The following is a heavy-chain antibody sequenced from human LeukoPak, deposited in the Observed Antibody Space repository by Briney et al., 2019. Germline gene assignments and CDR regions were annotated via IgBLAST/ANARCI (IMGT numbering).Heavy chain of an antibody. CDR2: IIPIFGTA. V-gene: IGHV1-69*13. J-gene: IGHJ5*02. Sequence: SVKVSCKASGGTFISYAISWVRQAPGQGLECMGGIIPIFGTANYAQKFQGRVTITADESTSTAYMELSSLRSEDTAVYYCARQACSSTSCYPFDPWGEGTLVTVSS. CDR1: GGTFISYA. D-gene: IGHD2-2*01. CDR3: ARQACSSTSCYPFDP.